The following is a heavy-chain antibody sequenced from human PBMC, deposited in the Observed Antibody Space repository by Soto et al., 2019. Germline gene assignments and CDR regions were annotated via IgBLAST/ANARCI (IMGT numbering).Heavy chain of an antibody. CDR1: GDTFRTYS. J-gene: IGHJ4*02. CDR3: ARERSRYDRSGYYRPDY. V-gene: IGHV1-69*06. CDR2: IIPILGTP. D-gene: IGHD3-22*01. Sequence: QVQLVQSGAEVKKPGSSVKVSCKASGDTFRTYSISWVRQAPGQGLEWLGGIIPILGTPSYAQRFQGRVTITADKSTSTAYMELSSLRSEDTAVYYCARERSRYDRSGYYRPDYWGQGTLVTVSS.